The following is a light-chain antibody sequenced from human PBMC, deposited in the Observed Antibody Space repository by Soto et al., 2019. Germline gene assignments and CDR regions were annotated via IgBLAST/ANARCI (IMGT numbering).Light chain of an antibody. CDR2: GAS. J-gene: IGKJ1*01. CDR1: QSVNSNY. Sequence: EIVLTQSPGTLSLSPGERATLSCRASQSVNSNYLAWYQRKPGQAPRLLVYGASNRATDIPYRFSASGSGTDFNLTITRLEAEDFAVYYCQQYDSTPPTFGEGTKVEVE. V-gene: IGKV3-20*01. CDR3: QQYDSTPPT.